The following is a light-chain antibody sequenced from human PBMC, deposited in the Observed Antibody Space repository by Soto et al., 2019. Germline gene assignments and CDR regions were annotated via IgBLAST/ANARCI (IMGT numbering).Light chain of an antibody. V-gene: IGLV6-57*04. CDR1: SGSIASNY. CDR2: EDN. J-gene: IGLJ1*01. CDR3: QSYASSNQGV. Sequence: NFMLTQPHSVSESPGKTVTISCTRSSGSIASNYVQWYQQRPGSAPTTVIYEDNQRPSGVPDRFSGSIDSSSNSASLTISGLKTDDEADYYFQSYASSNQGVFGTGTKLTVL.